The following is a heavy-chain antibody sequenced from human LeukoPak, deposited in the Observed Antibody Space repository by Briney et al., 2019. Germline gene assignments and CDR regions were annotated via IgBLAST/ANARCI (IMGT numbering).Heavy chain of an antibody. CDR1: GFTFSSYA. Sequence: GGSLRLSCAASGFTFSSYAMSWVRQAPGKGLEYVASVNQVGNEKYYVDSVKGRFTISKDNAKNSLYLQMNSLRAEDTAVYYCVIDNSAEKGQQLANWGQGALVTVSS. CDR2: VNQVGNEK. CDR3: VIDNSAEKGQQLAN. V-gene: IGHV3-7*01. J-gene: IGHJ4*02. D-gene: IGHD6-13*01.